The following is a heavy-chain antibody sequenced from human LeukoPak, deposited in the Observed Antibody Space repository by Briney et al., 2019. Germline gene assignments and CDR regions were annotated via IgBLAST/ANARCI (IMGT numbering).Heavy chain of an antibody. D-gene: IGHD6-13*01. CDR2: IYYSGST. CDR3: ARLGASGSPRWFDP. Sequence: SETLSLTCTVSGGSISSGDYYWSWIRQPPGKGLEWIGYIYYSGSTYYNPSLKSRVTISIDTSKNQFSLKLSSVTAADTAMYYCARLGASGSPRWFDPWGQGTLVTVSS. CDR1: GGSISSGDYY. J-gene: IGHJ5*02. V-gene: IGHV4-30-4*01.